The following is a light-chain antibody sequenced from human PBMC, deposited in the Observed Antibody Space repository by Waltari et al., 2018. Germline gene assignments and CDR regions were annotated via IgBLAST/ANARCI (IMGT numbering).Light chain of an antibody. CDR1: QSVTTY. Sequence: EIVMTQSPATLSLSPGERATLSCRASQSVTTYLGWIQQKHGQAPRLLIYDASKRATGLPARFSGSGSGTDFTLTISNLAPEDFAIYYCHQRSSWPLTFGGGTRVEI. CDR3: HQRSSWPLT. J-gene: IGKJ4*01. CDR2: DAS. V-gene: IGKV3-11*01.